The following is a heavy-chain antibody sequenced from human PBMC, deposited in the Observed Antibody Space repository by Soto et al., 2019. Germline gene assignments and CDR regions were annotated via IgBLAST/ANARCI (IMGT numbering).Heavy chain of an antibody. CDR2: VYSGGST. J-gene: IGHJ4*02. CDR3: AGGGTYTRAFSY. V-gene: IGHV3-66*01. CDR1: GFTVSSKY. D-gene: IGHD3-16*01. Sequence: EVQLVESGGGLVQPGGSLRLSCAASGFTVSSKYMSWVRQAPGKGLEWVSVVYSGGSTNNADSVKGRFTISRDNSKNTLFLQMESLRAEDTAVYYCAGGGTYTRAFSYWGQGTLVTVSS.